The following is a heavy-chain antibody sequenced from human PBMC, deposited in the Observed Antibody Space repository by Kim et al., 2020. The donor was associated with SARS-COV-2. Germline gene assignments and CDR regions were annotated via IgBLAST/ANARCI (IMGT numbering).Heavy chain of an antibody. J-gene: IGHJ6*02. V-gene: IGHV3-30*18. D-gene: IGHD6-13*01. CDR2: ISYDGSNK. CDR3: AKDTRYSSYYYYGMDV. Sequence: GGSLRLSCAASGFTFSSYGMHWVRQAPGKGLEWVAVISYDGSNKYYADSVKGRFTISRDNSKNTLYLQMNSLRAEDTAVYYCAKDTRYSSYYYYGMDVWRQGTTVTVSS. CDR1: GFTFSSYG.